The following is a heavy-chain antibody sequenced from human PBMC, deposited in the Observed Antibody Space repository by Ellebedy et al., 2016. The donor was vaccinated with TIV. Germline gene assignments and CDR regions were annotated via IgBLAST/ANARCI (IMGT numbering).Heavy chain of an antibody. V-gene: IGHV3-74*01. J-gene: IGHJ3*01. Sequence: PGGSLRLSCAASAFTFGISWVHWVRQVPGKGLVWGARINCDWINICYADSVKGRFIISRDNTKNTLFLEMDSLRVEDQALYYCVRDARTHGFDVWGQGTAVSVSS. CDR1: AFTFGISW. CDR3: VRDARTHGFDV. CDR2: INCDWINI.